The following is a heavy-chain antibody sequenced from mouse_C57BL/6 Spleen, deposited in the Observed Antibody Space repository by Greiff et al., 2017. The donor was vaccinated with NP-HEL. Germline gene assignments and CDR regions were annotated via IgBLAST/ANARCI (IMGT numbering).Heavy chain of an antibody. CDR2: ISNGGGST. CDR3: ARRYYGTGFDV. Sequence: EVMLVESGGGLVQPGGSLKLSCAASGFTFSDYYMYWVRQTPEKRLEWVAYISNGGGSTYYPETVKGRFTISRDNAKNPLYLQMSRLKSEDTAMYYCARRYYGTGFDVWGTGTTVTVSS. CDR1: GFTFSDYY. D-gene: IGHD1-1*01. J-gene: IGHJ1*03. V-gene: IGHV5-12*01.